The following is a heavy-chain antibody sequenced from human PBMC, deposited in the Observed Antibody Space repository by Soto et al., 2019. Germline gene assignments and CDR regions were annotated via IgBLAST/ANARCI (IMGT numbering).Heavy chain of an antibody. D-gene: IGHD3-10*01. CDR3: AQRRRDYGLGRERANYFDN. J-gene: IGHJ4*02. CDR2: IYWDDDK. V-gene: IGHV2-5*02. CDR1: GFSLSTTGVG. Sequence: QITLKESGPTLVRPTQTLTLTCTFSGFSLSTTGVGVGWIRQPPGKALEWLALIYWDDDKRYSPSLKSRLTITKDTCTNEVILTMTNMDPVDTATYYCAQRRRDYGLGRERANYFDNWGQGTLVTVSS.